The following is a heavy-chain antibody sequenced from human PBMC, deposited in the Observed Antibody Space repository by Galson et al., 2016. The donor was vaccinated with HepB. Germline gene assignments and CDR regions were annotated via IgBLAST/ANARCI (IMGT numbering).Heavy chain of an antibody. CDR3: ATLEMVKIWAFES. D-gene: IGHD5-24*01. CDR2: IWHSGST. CDR1: GDSIMTSGLS. Sequence: TLSLTCDVSGDSIMTSGLSWTWIRQPPGQGLEWIGHIWHSGSTHYSPSLQSRVTISLDKSRNQFSLTLSSLTAADTAVYYCATLEMVKIWAFESWGRGIRVTVSS. V-gene: IGHV4-30-2*01. J-gene: IGHJ4*02.